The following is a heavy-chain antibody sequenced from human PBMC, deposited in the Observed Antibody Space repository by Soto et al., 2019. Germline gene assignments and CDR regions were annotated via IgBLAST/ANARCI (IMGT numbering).Heavy chain of an antibody. CDR3: ARAGGTTVTGLWHFDS. V-gene: IGHV3-33*01. CDR2: IWYDGTQK. CDR1: GFTFNTDS. Sequence: QVQLEESGGGVVQPGRSLRLSCEASGFTFNTDSMHLVRQPPCKALEWLAAIWYDGTQKYYADSVKGRFIISRDNSKKTLYLEMNSLRAEDTAVYYCARAGGTTVTGLWHFDSWGQGPLVTVAS. J-gene: IGHJ4*02. D-gene: IGHD4-17*01.